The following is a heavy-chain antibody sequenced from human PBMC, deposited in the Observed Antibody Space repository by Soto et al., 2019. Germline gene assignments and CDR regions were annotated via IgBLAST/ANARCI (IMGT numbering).Heavy chain of an antibody. V-gene: IGHV1-18*01. Sequence: QVHLVQSGAEVKKPGASVTVSCKGSGYTFTTYDITWVRQAPGQGLEWMGWISAHSGNTNYAQQLQGRVTVTRDTSTSTAYMELRGLRSDATAVYYWARGRCGAYWGQGALVNVS. J-gene: IGHJ4*02. CDR3: ARGRCGAY. D-gene: IGHD6-25*01. CDR1: GYTFTTYD. CDR2: ISAHSGNT.